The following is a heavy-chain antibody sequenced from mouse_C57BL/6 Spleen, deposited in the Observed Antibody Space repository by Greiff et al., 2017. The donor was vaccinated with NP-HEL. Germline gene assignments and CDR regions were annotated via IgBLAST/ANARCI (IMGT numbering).Heavy chain of an antibody. CDR3: SRKGLRPWYFDV. J-gene: IGHJ1*03. CDR2: INPNNGGT. D-gene: IGHD2-4*01. V-gene: IGHV1-18*01. Sequence: EVQLQQSGPELVKPGASVKIPCKASGYTFTDYNMDWVKQSHGKSLEWIGDINPNNGGTIYNQKFKGKVTLTVDKSSSTAYMELRSLTSEDTAVYYCSRKGLRPWYFDVWGTGTTVTVSS. CDR1: GYTFTDYN.